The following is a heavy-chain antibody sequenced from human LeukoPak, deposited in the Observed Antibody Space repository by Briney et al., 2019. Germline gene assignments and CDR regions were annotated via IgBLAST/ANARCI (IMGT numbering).Heavy chain of an antibody. CDR3: ARDITIVGGYDAFDI. CDR2: IWYDGSNK. CDR1: GFTFSSYG. J-gene: IGHJ3*02. Sequence: GGSLRLSCAAPGFTFSSYGMHWVRQAPGKGLEWGADIWYDGSNKYYADPVKSRFTTSRDNSKNTLYLQKNSLRAEDTAVYYCARDITIVGGYDAFDIWGQGTMVTVSS. V-gene: IGHV3-33*01. D-gene: IGHD1-26*01.